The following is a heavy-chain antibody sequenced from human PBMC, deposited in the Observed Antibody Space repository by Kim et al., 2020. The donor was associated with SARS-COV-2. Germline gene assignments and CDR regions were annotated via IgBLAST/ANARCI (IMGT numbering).Heavy chain of an antibody. V-gene: IGHV3-23*01. J-gene: IGHJ4*02. CDR1: GFTFSSRA. CDR3: AKDHPNSAWPAFGS. CDR2: INNGGNP. D-gene: IGHD6-19*01. Sequence: GGSLRLSCVASGFTFSSRAMSWVRQTPEKGLEWVASINNGGNPYYADSVQGRFTVSRDITKATLYLQMNRLRAEDSALYYCAKDHPNSAWPAFGSWAQGT.